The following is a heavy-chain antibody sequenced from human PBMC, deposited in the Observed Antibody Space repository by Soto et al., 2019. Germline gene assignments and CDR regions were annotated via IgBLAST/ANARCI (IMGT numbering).Heavy chain of an antibody. V-gene: IGHV1-18*01. CDR2: VSTYADA. D-gene: IGHD3-22*01. CDR1: GYIFSTYG. J-gene: IGHJ5*02. Sequence: GASVQVSCKAAGYIFSTYGISWVRQAPGQGLEWMGWVSTYADANHAQKFKGRVTMTTDTTTNTAYMELRSLTSDDTAVYYCPRDYDTSKNDCFDPWGQGTLVTAS. CDR3: PRDYDTSKNDCFDP.